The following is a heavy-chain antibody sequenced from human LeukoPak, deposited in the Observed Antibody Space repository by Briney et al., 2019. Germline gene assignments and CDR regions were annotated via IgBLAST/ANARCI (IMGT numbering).Heavy chain of an antibody. CDR3: AKDGGLWVSAHWGDS. V-gene: IGHV3-53*01. D-gene: IGHD7-27*01. CDR1: GFTVSSNY. J-gene: IGHJ4*02. CDR2: IYSGGNT. Sequence: GGSLRLSCAASGFTVSSNYMSWVRQAPGKGLEWVSVIYSGGNTYYADSVKGRFTVSRDNSKNTLFLQMNSLRAEDTAVYYCAKDGGLWVSAHWGDSWGRGTLVTVSS.